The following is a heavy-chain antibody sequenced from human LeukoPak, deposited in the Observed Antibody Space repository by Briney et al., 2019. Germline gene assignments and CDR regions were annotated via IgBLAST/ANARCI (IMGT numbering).Heavy chain of an antibody. J-gene: IGHJ3*02. V-gene: IGHV4-59*12. CDR1: GGSISSYH. CDR2: IYYSGST. CDR3: ARDGSFGAAHRAFDI. D-gene: IGHD3-3*02. Sequence: SETLSLTCTVSGGSISSYHWSWIRQPPGKGLEWIGYIYYSGSTNYNPSLKSRVTISVDRSKNQFSLKLSSVTAADTAVYYCARDGSFGAAHRAFDIWGQGTMVTVSS.